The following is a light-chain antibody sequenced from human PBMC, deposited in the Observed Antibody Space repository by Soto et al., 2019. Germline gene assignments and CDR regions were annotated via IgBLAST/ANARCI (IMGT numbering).Light chain of an antibody. J-gene: IGKJ1*01. CDR1: QSISSS. Sequence: EIVLTQSPATLSLSPGERATLSCRASQSISSSLAWYQQKPGQAPRLLIYDASSRATGFPARFSGSGSGTDFPLTIGSLEPEYFAVYYCQQRSEWPRTFGQGTKVEIK. CDR2: DAS. V-gene: IGKV3-11*01. CDR3: QQRSEWPRT.